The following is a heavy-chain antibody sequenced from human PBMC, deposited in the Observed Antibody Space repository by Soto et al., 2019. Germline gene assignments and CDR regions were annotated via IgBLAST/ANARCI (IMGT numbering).Heavy chain of an antibody. J-gene: IGHJ4*02. CDR2: IYYSGST. CDR1: GGSISSYY. Sequence: KASETLSLTCTVSGGSISSYYWSWIRQPPGKGLEWIGYIYYSGSTNYNPSLKSRVTISVDTSKNQFSLKLSSVTAADTAVYYRAREGYYDSSGPRVWGQGTLVTVSS. V-gene: IGHV4-59*01. D-gene: IGHD3-22*01. CDR3: AREGYYDSSGPRV.